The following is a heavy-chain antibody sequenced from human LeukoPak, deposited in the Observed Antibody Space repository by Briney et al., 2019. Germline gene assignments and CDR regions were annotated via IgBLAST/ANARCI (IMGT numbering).Heavy chain of an antibody. J-gene: IGHJ6*03. V-gene: IGHV4-39*01. CDR1: GGSISSSNYY. D-gene: IGHD1-26*01. CDR2: ISYSGST. Sequence: SETLSLTCTVSGGSISSSNYYWGWIRQPPGKGLEWIGSISYSGSTYYNPSLKSRVTIFVDTSKNQFSLKLSSVTAADTAVYYCASQQWVYYYMDVWGKGTTVTVSS. CDR3: ASQQWVYYYMDV.